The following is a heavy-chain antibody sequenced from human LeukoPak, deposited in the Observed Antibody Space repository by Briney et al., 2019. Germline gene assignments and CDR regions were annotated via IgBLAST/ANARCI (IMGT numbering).Heavy chain of an antibody. Sequence: SETLSLTCTVSGGSISSSSYYWGWIRQPPGKGLEWIGSIYYSGSTYYNPSLKSRVTISVDTSKNQFSLKLSSVTAADTAVYYCARGAPATESFLIWGQGTLVTVSS. D-gene: IGHD2-2*01. CDR1: GGSISSSSYY. CDR2: IYYSGST. J-gene: IGHJ4*02. V-gene: IGHV4-39*07. CDR3: ARGAPATESFLI.